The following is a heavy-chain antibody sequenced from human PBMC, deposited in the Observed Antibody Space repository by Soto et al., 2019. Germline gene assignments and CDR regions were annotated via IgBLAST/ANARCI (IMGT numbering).Heavy chain of an antibody. CDR3: ERKRTSVGTQAYFDV. CDR1: GASISSRSYY. V-gene: IGHV4-39*01. CDR2: IYYSGST. Sequence: SLTCTVTGASISSRSYYWGWIRQPPGKGLEWIGSIYYSGSTYNNPSLRSRVSMSIDTSKDQFSLKLKSVTAADTALYFCERKRTSVGTQAYFDVWGPASPVTVSS. D-gene: IGHD1-26*01. J-gene: IGHJ4*02.